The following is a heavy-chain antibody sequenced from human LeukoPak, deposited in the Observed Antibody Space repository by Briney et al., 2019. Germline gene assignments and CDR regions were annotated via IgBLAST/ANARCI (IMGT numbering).Heavy chain of an antibody. V-gene: IGHV4-39*07. D-gene: IGHD3-3*01. CDR3: ARRLWSGSYKLFDY. CDR1: GGSISSGGYY. J-gene: IGHJ4*02. CDR2: INHSGST. Sequence: SETLSLTCTVSGGSISSGGYYWSWIRQPPGTGLEWIGEINHSGSTNYNPSLKSRVTISVDTSKNQFSLKLSSVTAADTAVYYCARRLWSGSYKLFDYWGQGTLVTVSS.